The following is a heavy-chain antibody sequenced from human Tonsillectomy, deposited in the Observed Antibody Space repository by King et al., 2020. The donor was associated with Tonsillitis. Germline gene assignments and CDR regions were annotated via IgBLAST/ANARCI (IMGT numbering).Heavy chain of an antibody. D-gene: IGHD2-2*01. J-gene: IGHJ6*02. CDR2: ISSSGSTI. V-gene: IGHV3-11*01. Sequence: VQLVESGGGLVKPGGSLRLSCAASGFTFSDYYMSWIRQAPGKGLEWVSYISSSGSTIYDADSVKGRFTISRDNAKNSLYLQMNSLRAEDTAVYYCAGGSCSSTSWRGGAHSYYGMDVWGQGTTVTVSS. CDR1: GFTFSDYY. CDR3: AGGSCSSTSWRGGAHSYYGMDV.